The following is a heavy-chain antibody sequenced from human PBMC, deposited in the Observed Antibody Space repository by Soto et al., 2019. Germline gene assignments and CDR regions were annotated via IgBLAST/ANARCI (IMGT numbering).Heavy chain of an antibody. CDR2: INHSGST. D-gene: IGHD4-17*01. J-gene: IGHJ4*02. CDR3: ARGDYGRNSDDY. Sequence: SETLSLTCAVYGGSFSDYYWSWIRQSPGKGLEWIGEINHSGSTNYNPSLKSRVIISVDTSKNQFSLKLSSVTAADTAVYYCARGDYGRNSDDYWGRGTLVTVSS. V-gene: IGHV4-34*01. CDR1: GGSFSDYY.